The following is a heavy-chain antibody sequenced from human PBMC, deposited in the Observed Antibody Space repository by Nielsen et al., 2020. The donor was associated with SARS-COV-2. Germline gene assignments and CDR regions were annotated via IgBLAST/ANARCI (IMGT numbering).Heavy chain of an antibody. CDR2: IRGSGDKT. D-gene: IGHD1-26*01. V-gene: IGHV3-23*01. J-gene: IGHJ3*01. CDR3: ARFGRIVDVGGGTTFPDVFDV. Sequence: GESLKIPCAASGFTFSIYAMARVRQAPAKGLEWVSGIRGSGDKTYYADSVKGRFTISRDNSKDTLDLQMNSLRVEDTAVYFCARFGRIVDVGGGTTFPDVFDVWGQGTAVTVSS. CDR1: GFTFSIYA.